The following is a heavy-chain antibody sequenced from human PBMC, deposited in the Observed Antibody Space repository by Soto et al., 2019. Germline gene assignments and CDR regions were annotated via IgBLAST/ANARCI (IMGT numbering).Heavy chain of an antibody. J-gene: IGHJ4*02. CDR3: ARDGGYSSSWTRYYFDY. CDR1: GFTFSSYA. CDR2: ISYDGSNK. Sequence: PGGSLRLSCAASGFTFSSYAMHWVRQAPGKGLEWVAVISYDGSNKYYADSVKGRFTISRDNSKNTLYLQMNSLRAEDTAVYYCARDGGYSSSWTRYYFDYWGQGTLVTVSS. V-gene: IGHV3-30-3*01. D-gene: IGHD6-13*01.